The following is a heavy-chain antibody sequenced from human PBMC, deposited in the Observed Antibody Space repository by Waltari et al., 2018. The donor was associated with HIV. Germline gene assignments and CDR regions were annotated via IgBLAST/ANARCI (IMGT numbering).Heavy chain of an antibody. CDR2: IYSGAST. V-gene: IGHV3-53*01. D-gene: IGHD2-2*01. CDR1: GFTVSSNY. Sequence: EVQLVESGGGLIQPGGSLRLSCAASGFTVSSNYMSWVRQAPGKGLEVGSVIYSGASTDYADSVKGRFTISRDNSKNTLYLQMNSRRAEDTAVYYCARDHGVVPAASGMDVWGQGTTVTVSS. J-gene: IGHJ6*02. CDR3: ARDHGVVPAASGMDV.